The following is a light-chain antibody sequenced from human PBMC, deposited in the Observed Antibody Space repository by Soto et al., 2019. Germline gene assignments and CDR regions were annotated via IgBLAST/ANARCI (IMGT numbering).Light chain of an antibody. V-gene: IGLV1-47*02. Sequence: QLVLTQPPSASGTPGQTVTISCSGSSSNIGSNYVYWYQQLPGTTPKLLIYSNNQRPSGVPDRFSGSKSSTSASLAISGLRYEDEADYYCAAWDDSLSGWVFGGGTKLTVL. CDR3: AAWDDSLSGWV. J-gene: IGLJ3*02. CDR2: SNN. CDR1: SSNIGSNY.